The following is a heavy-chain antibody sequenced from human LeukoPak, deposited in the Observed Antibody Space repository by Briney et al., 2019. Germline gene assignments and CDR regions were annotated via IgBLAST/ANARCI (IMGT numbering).Heavy chain of an antibody. D-gene: IGHD5-18*01. J-gene: IGHJ4*02. Sequence: GSVKASCQASGYTFTSYDINWVRQPTGQGREWMGWMNPNRGNTGYAQKFQGRVTMTRNTSISTAYMELSSLRSEDTAVYYCARVGFNTAISDYWGQGTLVTVSS. CDR1: GYTFTSYD. CDR3: ARVGFNTAISDY. CDR2: MNPNRGNT. V-gene: IGHV1-8*01.